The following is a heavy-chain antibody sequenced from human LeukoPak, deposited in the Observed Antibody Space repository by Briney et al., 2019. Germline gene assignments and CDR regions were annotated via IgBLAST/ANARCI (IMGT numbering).Heavy chain of an antibody. V-gene: IGHV4-31*03. J-gene: IGHJ5*02. CDR3: ARTRRITMVRGGILFDP. CDR1: GGSISSGGYY. CDR2: IYYSGST. Sequence: SETLSLTCTVSGGSISSGGYYWSWICQHPGKGLEWIGYIYYSGSTYYNPSLKSRVTISVDTSKNQFSLKLSSVTAADTAVYYCARTRRITMVRGGILFDPWGQGTLVTVSS. D-gene: IGHD3-10*01.